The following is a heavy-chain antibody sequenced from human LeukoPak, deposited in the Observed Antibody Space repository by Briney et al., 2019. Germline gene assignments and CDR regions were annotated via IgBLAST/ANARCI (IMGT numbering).Heavy chain of an antibody. CDR3: ARHGGYYFDS. Sequence: GGSLRLSCAASGFTFSSYAMSWVRQAPGKGLEWVSAISGSGGSTYYVDSVKGRFTIPRDNSKNTLYLQMNSLRAEDTAVYYCARHGGYYFDSWGQGTLVTVSS. D-gene: IGHD3-16*01. CDR1: GFTFSSYA. V-gene: IGHV3-23*01. CDR2: ISGSGGST. J-gene: IGHJ4*02.